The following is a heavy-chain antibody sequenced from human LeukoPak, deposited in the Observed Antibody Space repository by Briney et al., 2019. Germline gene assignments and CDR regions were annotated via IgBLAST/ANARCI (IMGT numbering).Heavy chain of an antibody. J-gene: IGHJ1*01. CDR3: ARVSSSSWPEYFQH. V-gene: IGHV1-8*01. CDR2: MNPNSGNT. D-gene: IGHD6-13*01. CDR1: GYTFTSYD. Sequence: ASVKVSCKASGYTFTSYDINWVRQATGQGLEWMGWMNPNSGNTGYAQKFQGRVTMTRSTSISTAYMELSSLRSEDTAVYYCARVSSSSWPEYFQHWGQGTLVTVSS.